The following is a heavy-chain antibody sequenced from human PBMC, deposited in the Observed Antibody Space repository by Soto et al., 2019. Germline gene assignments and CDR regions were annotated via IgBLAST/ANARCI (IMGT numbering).Heavy chain of an antibody. CDR2: IYAGGNI. V-gene: IGHV3-66*01. Sequence: GGSLRLSCAASGFTVSSNYMSWVRQAPGKGLEWVSVIYAGGNIHYADSVEGRFTISRDNSNNMLYLQMNSLRAEDTAVYYCVREKVTMIVGFYYFDYWGQGTRVTVSS. J-gene: IGHJ4*02. D-gene: IGHD3-22*01. CDR3: VREKVTMIVGFYYFDY. CDR1: GFTVSSNY.